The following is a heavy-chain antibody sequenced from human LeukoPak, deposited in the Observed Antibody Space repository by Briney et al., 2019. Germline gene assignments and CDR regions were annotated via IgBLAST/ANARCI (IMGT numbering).Heavy chain of an antibody. D-gene: IGHD3-22*01. CDR3: AKGTGYCDSSGYDPFDI. Sequence: GGSLRLSCAASGFTVSSNYMSWVPQAPGQGLEWVSVIYSGGSTYYADSVKGRFTISRDNSKNTLYLQMNSLRAEDTAVYYCAKGTGYCDSSGYDPFDIWGQGTMVTVSS. V-gene: IGHV3-53*01. CDR2: IYSGGST. J-gene: IGHJ3*02. CDR1: GFTVSSNY.